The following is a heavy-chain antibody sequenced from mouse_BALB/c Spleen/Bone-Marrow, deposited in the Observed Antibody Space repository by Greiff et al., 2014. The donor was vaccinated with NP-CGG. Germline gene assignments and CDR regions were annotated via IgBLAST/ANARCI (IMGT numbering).Heavy chain of an antibody. D-gene: IGHD1-1*01. J-gene: IGHJ2*01. CDR3: VRDMGGLLFDS. Sequence: EVKLMESGGGLVQPGGSLRLSCATSGLTFTDYYVNWVRQPPGKALEWLAFISNKANGYTTEYSASVKGRFTTSRDISQSKLYVQMNILSPEDSASYYCVRDMGGLLFDSWGQGATLTVSS. CDR2: ISNKANGYTT. V-gene: IGHV7-3*02. CDR1: GLTFTDYY.